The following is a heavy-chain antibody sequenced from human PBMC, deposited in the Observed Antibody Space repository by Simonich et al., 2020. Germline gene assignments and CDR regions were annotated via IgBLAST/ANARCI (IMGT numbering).Heavy chain of an antibody. CDR2: ISSSGSTI. J-gene: IGHJ6*02. D-gene: IGHD6-6*01. V-gene: IGHV3-48*03. CDR3: ARDFRLQLVEIGTYYYYGMDV. CDR1: GFTFSSYE. Sequence: EVQLVESGGGLVQPGGSLRLSCAASGFTFSSYEMNWVRQAPGKGLGWVSYISSSGSTIYYADSVKGRCTISRDNAKNSLYLQMNSLRAEDTAVYYCARDFRLQLVEIGTYYYYGMDVWGQGTTVTVSS.